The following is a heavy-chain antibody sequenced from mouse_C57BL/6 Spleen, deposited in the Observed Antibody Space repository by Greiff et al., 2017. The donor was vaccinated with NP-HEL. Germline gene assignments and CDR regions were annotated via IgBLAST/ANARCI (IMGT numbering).Heavy chain of an antibody. CDR2: INPNNGGT. V-gene: IGHV1-26*01. J-gene: IGHJ3*01. Sequence: EVQLQQSGPELVKPGASVKISCKASGYTFTDYYMNWVKQSHGKSLEWIGDINPNNGGTSYNQKFKGKATLTVDKSSSTAYMELRSLTSEDSAFYYCARSRSTMVTTGFTYWGQGTLVTVSA. D-gene: IGHD2-2*01. CDR1: GYTFTDYY. CDR3: ARSRSTMVTTGFTY.